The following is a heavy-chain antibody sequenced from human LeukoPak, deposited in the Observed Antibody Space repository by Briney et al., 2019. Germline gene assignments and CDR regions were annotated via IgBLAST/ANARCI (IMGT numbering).Heavy chain of an antibody. D-gene: IGHD3-3*01. CDR2: INHSGST. CDR3: ARDERITIFGVVINYYYYMDV. J-gene: IGHJ6*03. V-gene: IGHV4-34*01. CDR1: GGSFSGYY. Sequence: SETLSLTCAVYGGSFSGYYWSWIRQPPGKGLEWIGEINHSGSTNHNPSLKSRVTISVDTSKNQFSLKLSSVTAADTAVYYCARDERITIFGVVINYYYYMDVWGKGTTVTVSS.